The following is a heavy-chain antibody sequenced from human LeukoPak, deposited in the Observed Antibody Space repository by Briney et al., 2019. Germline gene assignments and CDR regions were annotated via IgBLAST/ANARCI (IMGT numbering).Heavy chain of an antibody. V-gene: IGHV4-30-4*02. CDR3: ARGHYYYDWCMDV. Sequence: SETLSLTCTVSGGSISSGDYYWSWIRQPPGKGLEWIGYIYYSGSTYYNPSLKSRVTISVDTSKNQFSLKLSSVTAADTAVYYCARGHYYYDWCMDVWGQGTTVTVSS. CDR1: GGSISSGDYY. J-gene: IGHJ6*02. D-gene: IGHD3-22*01. CDR2: IYYSGST.